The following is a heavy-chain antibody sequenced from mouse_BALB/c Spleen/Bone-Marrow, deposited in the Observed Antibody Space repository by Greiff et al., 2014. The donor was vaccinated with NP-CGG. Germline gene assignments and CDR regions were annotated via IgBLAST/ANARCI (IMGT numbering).Heavy chain of an antibody. CDR3: ARDSITTVVATDY. V-gene: IGHV1-69*02. J-gene: IGHJ2*01. CDR2: IDPSDSYT. CDR1: GYTFTSYW. Sequence: QVQLQQSGAELVKPGASVKLSCKASGYTFTSYWMPWVKQRPGQGLEWIGEIDPSDSYTNYNQKFKGKATLTVDKSSSTAYMQLSSLTSEDSAVYYCARDSITTVVATDYWGQGTTLTVSS. D-gene: IGHD1-1*01.